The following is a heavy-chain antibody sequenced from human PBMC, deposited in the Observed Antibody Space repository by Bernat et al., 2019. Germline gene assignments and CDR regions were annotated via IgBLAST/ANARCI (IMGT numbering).Heavy chain of an antibody. D-gene: IGHD3-16*02. V-gene: IGHV4-34*01. CDR3: ARINYDDYIWGSYRFDI. J-gene: IGHJ3*02. CDR2: ISHSGST. Sequence: QVQLQQWGAGLLKPSETLSLTCAVYGGSFSGYYWSWIRQPPGKGLEWIGEISHSGSTNHNPSLKSRVSISVDTSKNQFSLKLTSVTAADTAVYYCARINYDDYIWGSYRFDIWGQGTMVTVSS. CDR1: GGSFSGYY.